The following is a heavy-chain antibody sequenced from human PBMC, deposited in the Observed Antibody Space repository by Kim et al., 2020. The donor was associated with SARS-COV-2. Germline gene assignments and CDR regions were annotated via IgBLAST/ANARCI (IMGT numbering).Heavy chain of an antibody. Sequence: PARQSRVPISEDTSKNQCSQKLSSVTAADTAVYYCARGIAAAGTWWFDPWGQGTLVTVSS. J-gene: IGHJ5*02. CDR3: ARGIAAAGTWWFDP. D-gene: IGHD6-13*01. V-gene: IGHV4-34*01.